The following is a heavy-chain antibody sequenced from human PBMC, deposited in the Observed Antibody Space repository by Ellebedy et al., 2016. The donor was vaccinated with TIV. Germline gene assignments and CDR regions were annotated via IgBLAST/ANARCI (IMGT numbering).Heavy chain of an antibody. CDR3: AKELVSRDSLTFDY. Sequence: GESLKISCAASGLTLSTYAMDWVRQAPGKGLEWVAAIGPRSEYTIYADPAKCRFTVFRDNSKNTLYMQMHSLRAEDTAVYYCAKELVSRDSLTFDYWGQGTLVTVSS. CDR2: IGPRSEYT. V-gene: IGHV3-23*01. CDR1: GLTLSTYA. J-gene: IGHJ4*02. D-gene: IGHD3-9*01.